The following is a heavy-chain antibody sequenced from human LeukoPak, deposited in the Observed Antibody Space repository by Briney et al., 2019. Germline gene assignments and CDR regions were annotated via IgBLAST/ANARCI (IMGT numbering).Heavy chain of an antibody. J-gene: IGHJ4*02. V-gene: IGHV1-8*01. CDR3: ARGSRIVGATVPDFDY. D-gene: IGHD1-26*01. Sequence: ASVKVSCKASGYTFTSYDINWVRQATGQGLEWMGWMNPSSGYTGYAQKFQGRVTMTSNTSISTAYMELSSLRSEDTAVYYCARGSRIVGATVPDFDYWGQGTLVAVSS. CDR1: GYTFTSYD. CDR2: MNPSSGYT.